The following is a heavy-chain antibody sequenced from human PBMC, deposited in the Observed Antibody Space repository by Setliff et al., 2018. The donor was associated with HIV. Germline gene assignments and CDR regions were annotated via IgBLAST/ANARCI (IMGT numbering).Heavy chain of an antibody. V-gene: IGHV4-59*13. D-gene: IGHD2-2*02. J-gene: IGHJ5*02. Sequence: SETLSLTCIVSGDSITTYYWSWIRQSPAKGLEWIGYINSSGSTKYNPSLKSRVTISIDTSKSQFSLRLNSVTAADTAVYYCARHTLSLNPFDPWGQGTLVTVSS. CDR2: INSSGST. CDR1: GDSITTYY. CDR3: ARHTLSLNPFDP.